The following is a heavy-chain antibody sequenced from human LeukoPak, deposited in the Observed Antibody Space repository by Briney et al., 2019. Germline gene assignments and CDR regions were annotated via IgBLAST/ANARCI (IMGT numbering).Heavy chain of an antibody. Sequence: SSETLSLTCSVSGGSISRGSYFWPWIRQPAGKGLEWIGHIYTTESTNFNPSLKSRVSISIDTSKNHFFLKINSVTAADTAVYYCARAVGYGPGTYRWFDPWGQGTLVTVSS. J-gene: IGHJ5*02. CDR1: GGSISRGSYF. V-gene: IGHV4-61*09. D-gene: IGHD3-10*01. CDR2: IYTTEST. CDR3: ARAVGYGPGTYRWFDP.